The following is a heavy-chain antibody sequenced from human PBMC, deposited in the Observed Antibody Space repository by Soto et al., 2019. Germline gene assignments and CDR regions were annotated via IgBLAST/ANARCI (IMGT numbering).Heavy chain of an antibody. D-gene: IGHD2-2*01. J-gene: IGHJ6*02. CDR3: ARLVVPAAGYYGMDV. CDR2: ISSSGSTI. CDR1: GFTFSSYE. Sequence: GGSLRLSCAASGFTFSSYEMNWVRQAPGKGLEWVSYISSSGSTIYYADSVKGRFTISRDNAKDSLYLQMNSLRAEDTAVYYCARLVVPAAGYYGMDVWGQGTTVTVSS. V-gene: IGHV3-48*03.